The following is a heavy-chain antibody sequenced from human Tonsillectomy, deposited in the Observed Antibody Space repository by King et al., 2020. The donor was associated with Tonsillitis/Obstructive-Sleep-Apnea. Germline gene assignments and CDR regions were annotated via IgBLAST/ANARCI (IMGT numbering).Heavy chain of an antibody. CDR1: GFTFSSYW. CDR3: AREEGLYDILTGYYYYYYMDV. Sequence: VQLVESGGGLVQPGGSLRLSCAASGFTFSSYWMHWVRQAPGKGLVWGSRINSDGSSTSYADSVKGRFTISRDNAKNTLYLQMNSLRAEDTAVYYCAREEGLYDILTGYYYYYYMDVWGKGTTVTVSS. J-gene: IGHJ6*03. D-gene: IGHD3-9*01. CDR2: INSDGSST. V-gene: IGHV3-74*01.